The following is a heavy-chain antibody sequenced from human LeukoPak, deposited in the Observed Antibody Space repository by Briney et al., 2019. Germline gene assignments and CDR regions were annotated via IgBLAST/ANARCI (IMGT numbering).Heavy chain of an antibody. Sequence: GRSLRLSCAASGFTFDDYAMPWVRQAPGKGLEWVSGTSWNSGSIGYADSVKGRFTISRDNAKNSLYLQMNSLRAEDTALYYCAKAPAGYATHRGDNFDYWGQGTLVTVSS. CDR2: TSWNSGSI. V-gene: IGHV3-9*01. CDR3: AKAPAGYATHRGDNFDY. CDR1: GFTFDDYA. D-gene: IGHD5-12*01. J-gene: IGHJ4*02.